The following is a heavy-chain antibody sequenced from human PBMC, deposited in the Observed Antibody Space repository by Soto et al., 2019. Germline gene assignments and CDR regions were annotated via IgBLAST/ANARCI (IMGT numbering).Heavy chain of an antibody. CDR2: ISGSGGST. D-gene: IGHD1-7*01. CDR3: AADRGLNWNYHLDYYYYGMDV. CDR1: GFTFSSYA. V-gene: IGHV3-23*01. J-gene: IGHJ6*02. Sequence: GGSLRLSCAASGFTFSSYAMSWVRQAPGKGLEWVSAISGSGGSTYYADSVKFQERVTITRDMSTSTAYMELSSLRSEDTAVYYCAADRGLNWNYHLDYYYYGMDVWGQGTTVTVSS.